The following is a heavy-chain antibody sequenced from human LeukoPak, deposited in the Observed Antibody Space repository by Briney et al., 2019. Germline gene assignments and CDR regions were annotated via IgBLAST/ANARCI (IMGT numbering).Heavy chain of an antibody. Sequence: GESLKISCKGSGYRFTSYWLVWVRPMPGRGLEWMGIIFPGDSDPKYSPSFQGQVTISADRSVTTAYLQWTSLKTSDTAKYYCARRDSSSSPLDYWGQGTLVTVSS. D-gene: IGHD6-6*01. CDR2: IFPGDSDP. CDR1: GYRFTSYW. V-gene: IGHV5-51*01. J-gene: IGHJ4*02. CDR3: ARRDSSSSPLDY.